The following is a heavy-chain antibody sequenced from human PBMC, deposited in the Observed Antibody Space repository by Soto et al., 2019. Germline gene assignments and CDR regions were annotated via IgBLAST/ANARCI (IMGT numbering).Heavy chain of an antibody. V-gene: IGHV1-69*10. J-gene: IGHJ5*02. CDR3: ARGVVDANVVFKWFDP. Sequence: ASVKVSCKASGLTYSSHVISWVRQAPGQGLEWMGGIIPLFGIPNYAQKFQGRLTITADKSTSIAYMELSSLRSEDTAVYYCARGVVDANVVFKWFDPWGQGTLVTVSS. D-gene: IGHD2-15*01. CDR1: GLTYSSHV. CDR2: IIPLFGIP.